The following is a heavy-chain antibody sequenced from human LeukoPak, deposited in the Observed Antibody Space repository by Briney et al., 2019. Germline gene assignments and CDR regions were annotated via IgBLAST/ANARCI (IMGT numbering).Heavy chain of an antibody. CDR3: ARQTMTTADAFDI. D-gene: IGHD4-17*01. CDR2: IYYSGSTDYSGST. J-gene: IGHJ3*02. Sequence: PETLSLTCTVSGGSISSHFWSWIRQPPGKGLEWIAYIYYSGSTDYSGSTDYNPSLKSRVTISVDTSKKQFSLKLSSVTAGDTAVYYCARQTMTTADAFDIWGQGTMVTVSS. CDR1: GGSISSHF. V-gene: IGHV4-59*08.